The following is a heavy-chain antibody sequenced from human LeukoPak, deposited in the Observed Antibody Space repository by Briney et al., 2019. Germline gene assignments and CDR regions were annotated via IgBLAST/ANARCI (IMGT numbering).Heavy chain of an antibody. Sequence: ASVKVSCKASGYTFTSYDINWVRQATGQGLEWMGWMNPNGGNTGYAQKFQGRVTMTRNTFISTAYMELSSLRSEDTAVYYCAREVDTAMTDPWGQGTLVTVSS. CDR1: GYTFTSYD. D-gene: IGHD5-18*01. J-gene: IGHJ5*02. V-gene: IGHV1-8*01. CDR3: AREVDTAMTDP. CDR2: MNPNGGNT.